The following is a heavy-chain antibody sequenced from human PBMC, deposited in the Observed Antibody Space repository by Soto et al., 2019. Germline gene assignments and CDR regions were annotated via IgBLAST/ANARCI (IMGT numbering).Heavy chain of an antibody. D-gene: IGHD2-8*01. CDR2: INHSGST. CDR3: ARPTYPGCINAVCYPLDY. CDR1: GGSFSGYY. V-gene: IGHV4-34*01. Sequence: SETLSLTCAVYGGSFSGYYWSWIRQPPGKGLEWIGEINHSGSTNYNPSLKSRVTISVDTSKNQFSLKLSSVTAADTAVYYCARPTYPGCINAVCYPLDYWGQGTLVTVSS. J-gene: IGHJ4*02.